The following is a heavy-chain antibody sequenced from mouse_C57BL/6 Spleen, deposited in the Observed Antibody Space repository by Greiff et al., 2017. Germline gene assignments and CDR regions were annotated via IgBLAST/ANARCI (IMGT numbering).Heavy chain of an antibody. J-gene: IGHJ2*01. CDR2: IDPSDSYT. D-gene: IGHD1-1*01. V-gene: IGHV1-50*01. Sequence: QVQLQQSGAELVKPGASVKLSCKASGYTFTSYWMQWVKQRPGQGLEWIGEIDPSDSYTNYNQKFKGKATLTVDTSSSTAYMQLSSLTSEDSAVYYCARFGTTVLDYWGQGTTLTVSS. CDR3: ARFGTTVLDY. CDR1: GYTFTSYW.